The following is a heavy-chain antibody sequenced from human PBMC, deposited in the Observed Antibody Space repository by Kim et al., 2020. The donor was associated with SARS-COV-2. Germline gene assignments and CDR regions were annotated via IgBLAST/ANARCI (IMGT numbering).Heavy chain of an antibody. D-gene: IGHD3-10*01. CDR2: INHSGRT. CDR1: GGSFSGFY. CDR3: ARRLSNTSGSGSHYCEL. V-gene: IGHV4-34*01. J-gene: IGHJ2*01. Sequence: SETLSLTCAVYGGSFSGFYWSWIRQPPGRGLEWIGEINHSGRTNYNPALKSRFTISVDTSKNQFSLKLTSVTAADTAVYYCARRLSNTSGSGSHYCELWG.